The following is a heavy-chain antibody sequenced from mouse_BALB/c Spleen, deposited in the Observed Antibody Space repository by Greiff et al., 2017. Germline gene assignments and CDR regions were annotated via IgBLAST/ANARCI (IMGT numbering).Heavy chain of an antibody. CDR3: ASDYGSSPWFAY. D-gene: IGHD1-1*01. J-gene: IGHJ3*01. Sequence: VQLKESGPDLVKPGASVKISCKASGYSFTGYYMHWVKQSHGKSLEWIGRVNPNNGGTSYNQKFKGKAILTVDKSSSTAYMELRSLTSEDSAVYYCASDYGSSPWFAYWGQGTLVTVSA. CDR2: VNPNNGGT. V-gene: IGHV1-26*01. CDR1: GYSFTGYY.